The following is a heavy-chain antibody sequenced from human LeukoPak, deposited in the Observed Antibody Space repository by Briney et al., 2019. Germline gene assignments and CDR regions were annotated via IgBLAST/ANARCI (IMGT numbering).Heavy chain of an antibody. V-gene: IGHV3-23*01. CDR1: GFTFSNYA. J-gene: IGHJ4*02. Sequence: GGSLRLSCVASGFTFSNYAMSWVRQAPGKRLEWVSAVTGSGGSTYYADSVKGRFTISRDNSRNTLFPQMNSLRAEDTAIYYCAKWGDFDILTGYYVSDFWGQGTLVTVSS. D-gene: IGHD3-9*01. CDR2: VTGSGGST. CDR3: AKWGDFDILTGYYVSDF.